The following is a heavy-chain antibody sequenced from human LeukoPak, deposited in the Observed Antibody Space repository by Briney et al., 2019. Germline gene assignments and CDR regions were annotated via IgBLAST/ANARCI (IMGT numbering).Heavy chain of an antibody. CDR1: GGSISSYY. J-gene: IGHJ4*02. V-gene: IGHV4-59*08. D-gene: IGHD3-10*01. Sequence: PLETLSLTCTVSGGSISSYYWSWIRQPPGKGLEWIGYIYYSGSTNYNPSLKSRVTISVDTSKNQFSLKLSSVTAADTAVYYCARHYGSGSYYLDYWGQGTLVTVSS. CDR3: ARHYGSGSYYLDY. CDR2: IYYSGST.